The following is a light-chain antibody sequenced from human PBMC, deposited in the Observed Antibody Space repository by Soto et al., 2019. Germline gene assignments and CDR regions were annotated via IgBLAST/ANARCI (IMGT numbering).Light chain of an antibody. CDR1: QRISSY. CDR3: HKSHSTPIT. J-gene: IGKJ5*01. CDR2: DAC. V-gene: IGKV1-39*01. Sequence: THSXAPLSLSSPDXXXXXXXGSQRISSYFNWYQKQXGKAPKLLIDDACXLPSGVKERFSGSGSATDFTLNIRSLPPDDCATYYCHKSHSTPITFGQGTRMEIK.